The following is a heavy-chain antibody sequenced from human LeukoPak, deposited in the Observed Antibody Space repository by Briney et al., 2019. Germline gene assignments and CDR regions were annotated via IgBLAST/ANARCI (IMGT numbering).Heavy chain of an antibody. Sequence: SETLSLTCTVSGGSISSSSYYWGWIRQPPGKGLEWIGSIYYSGSTYYNPSLKSRVTISVDTSKNQFSLKLSSVTAADTAVYYCARAGRGGDNLTPFDSWGQGTLVTVSS. J-gene: IGHJ4*02. V-gene: IGHV4-39*07. CDR2: IYYSGST. CDR1: GGSISSSSYY. CDR3: ARAGRGGDNLTPFDS. D-gene: IGHD2-21*01.